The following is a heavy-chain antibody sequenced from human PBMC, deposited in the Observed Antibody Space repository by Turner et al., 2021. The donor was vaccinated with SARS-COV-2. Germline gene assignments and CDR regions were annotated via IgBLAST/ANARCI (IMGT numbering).Heavy chain of an antibody. V-gene: IGHV3-13*05. Sequence: EVQLVESGGGLVQPGGSLRLSCAASGFTFSSYDMHWVRQGTGKGLEWVSGIGNGGDPYYPGSVKGRFTISRENAKNSLYLQMNSLRAGDTAVYYCARGRGYCSSTSCYTNDAFDIWGQGTMVTISS. CDR3: ARGRGYCSSTSCYTNDAFDI. J-gene: IGHJ3*02. CDR2: IGNGGDP. D-gene: IGHD2-2*02. CDR1: GFTFSSYD.